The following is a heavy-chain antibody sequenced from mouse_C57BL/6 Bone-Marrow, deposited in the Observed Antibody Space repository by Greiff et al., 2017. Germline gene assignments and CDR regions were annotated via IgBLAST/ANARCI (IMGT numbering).Heavy chain of an antibody. CDR3: AREGFITTVVRYFDV. J-gene: IGHJ1*03. Sequence: EVKLMESEGGLVQPGSSMKLSCTASGFTFSDYYMAWVRQVPEKGLEWVANINYDGSSTYYLDSLKSRFIISRDNAKNILYLQMSSLKSEDTATYYCAREGFITTVVRYFDVWGTGTTVTVSS. CDR2: INYDGSST. V-gene: IGHV5-16*01. CDR1: GFTFSDYY. D-gene: IGHD1-1*01.